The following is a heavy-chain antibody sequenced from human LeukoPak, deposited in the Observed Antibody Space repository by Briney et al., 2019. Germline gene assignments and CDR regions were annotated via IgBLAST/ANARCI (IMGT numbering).Heavy chain of an antibody. V-gene: IGHV1-8*01. D-gene: IGHD2-2*01. Sequence: ASVRVSCKASGYTFTNYDISWVRQATGQGLEWMGWMNPHSGNTGYAQKFQGRVTMTRDTSISTAYMELSSLTSEDTAVYYCARAQPFYQYYYGMDVWGQGTTVTVSS. CDR3: ARAQPFYQYYYGMDV. J-gene: IGHJ6*02. CDR2: MNPHSGNT. CDR1: GYTFTNYD.